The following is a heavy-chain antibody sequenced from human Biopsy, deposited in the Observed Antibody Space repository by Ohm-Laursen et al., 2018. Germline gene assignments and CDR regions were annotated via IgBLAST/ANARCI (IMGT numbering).Heavy chain of an antibody. D-gene: IGHD2-21*01. J-gene: IGHJ4*02. CDR1: GFPFSDYY. CDR3: ARLGELHGLWYFDF. CDR2: ISSGGTTI. Sequence: SLRLSCAASGFPFSDYYMRWIRQAPGKGLEWVSYISSGGTTIYYADSVKGRSTISRDNAKNSLYLQMNSLRVEDTALYFCARLGELHGLWYFDFWGQGALVTVSS. V-gene: IGHV3-11*01.